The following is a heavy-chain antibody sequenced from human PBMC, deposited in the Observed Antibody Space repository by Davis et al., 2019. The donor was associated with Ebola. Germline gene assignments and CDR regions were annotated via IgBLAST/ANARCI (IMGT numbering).Heavy chain of an antibody. D-gene: IGHD3-9*01. CDR1: GYTFTSYA. CDR3: ARDPTYYDILTGQRNFYGMDV. CDR2: IIPGNGNT. J-gene: IGHJ6*02. Sequence: ASVKVSCKASGYTFTSYAIHWVRQAPGQRLEWMGWIIPGNGNTKFSQRFQGRVTITRDTSASTAYMELSSLRSEDTAVYYCARDPTYYDILTGQRNFYGMDVWGQGTTVTVSS. V-gene: IGHV1-3*01.